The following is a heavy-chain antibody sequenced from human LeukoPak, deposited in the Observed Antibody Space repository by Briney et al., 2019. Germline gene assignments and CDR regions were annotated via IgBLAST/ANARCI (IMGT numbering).Heavy chain of an antibody. D-gene: IGHD2-21*02. CDR2: IYHSGST. CDR3: GRGVTALYFGY. V-gene: IGHV4-30-2*01. J-gene: IGHJ4*02. CDR1: GGSISSGGYS. Sequence: KPSETLSLTCAVSGGSISSGGYSWSWLRQPPGKGLEWNGYIYHSGSTYYNPSLKSRVTISVDRSKNQLSLNLSSVTAADTAVYYCGRGVTALYFGYWGQGTLVNVSS.